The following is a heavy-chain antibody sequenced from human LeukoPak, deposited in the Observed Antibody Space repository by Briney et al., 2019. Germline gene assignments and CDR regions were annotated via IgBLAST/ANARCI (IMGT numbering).Heavy chain of an antibody. CDR2: MFHSGST. J-gene: IGHJ6*03. D-gene: IGHD6-6*01. Sequence: SETLSLTCTVSGGSISSSSYYWGWIRQSPGKGLEWIGSMFHSGSTYDNPSLKSRVTMSVDSSKNQVSLKLRSVTAADTAVYYRVRDAAHYMDVWGKGTTVTVSS. CDR1: GGSISSSSYY. V-gene: IGHV4-39*07. CDR3: VRDAAHYMDV.